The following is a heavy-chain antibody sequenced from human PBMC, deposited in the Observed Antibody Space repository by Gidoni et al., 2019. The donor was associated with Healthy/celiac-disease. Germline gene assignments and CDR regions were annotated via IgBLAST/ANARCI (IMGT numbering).Heavy chain of an antibody. J-gene: IGHJ6*03. D-gene: IGHD3-10*01. CDR2: IGYDGSNK. CDR1: GFPFSSYG. CDR3: ARDPFITMVRGVYYYYYMDV. Sequence: QVQLVESGGGVVQPGRSLRLPCAASGFPFSSYGMHWVRQAPGKGLEWVAVIGYDGSNKYYADSVKGRFTISRDNSKNTLYLQMNSLRAEDTAVYYCARDPFITMVRGVYYYYYMDVWGKGTTVTVSS. V-gene: IGHV3-33*01.